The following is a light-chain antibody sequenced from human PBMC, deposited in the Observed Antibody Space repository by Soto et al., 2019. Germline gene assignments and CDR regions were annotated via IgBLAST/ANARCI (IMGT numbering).Light chain of an antibody. J-gene: IGLJ1*01. CDR1: SSDVGGYNY. V-gene: IGLV2-14*03. CDR2: DVT. Sequence: QSVLTQPASVSGSPGQSITISCTGTSSDVGGYNYVSWYQHHPGKAPKLIIYDVTNRPSGVSNPFSGSKSGNTASLTISGLQPEDEADDYCSSYTTSNTRQIVFGTGTKVTV. CDR3: SSYTTSNTRQIV.